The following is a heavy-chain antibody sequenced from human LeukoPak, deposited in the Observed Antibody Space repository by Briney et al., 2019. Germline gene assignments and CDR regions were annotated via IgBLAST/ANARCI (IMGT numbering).Heavy chain of an antibody. J-gene: IGHJ4*02. CDR1: GGSISSGDYY. D-gene: IGHD2-2*01. V-gene: IGHV4-30-4*08. CDR2: IYYSGST. CDR3: ARVVPAAMIFGY. Sequence: SQTLSLTCTVSGGSISSGDYYWSWIRQPPGKGLEWIGYIYYSGSTYYNPSLKSRVTISVDTSKNQFSLKLSSVTAADTAVYYCARVVPAAMIFGYWGQGTPVTVSS.